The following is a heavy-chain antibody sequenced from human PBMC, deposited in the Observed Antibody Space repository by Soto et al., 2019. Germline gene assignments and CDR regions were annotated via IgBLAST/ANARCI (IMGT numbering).Heavy chain of an antibody. CDR3: AIAPVGPDWYFDL. Sequence: DVQLLESGGGLVQPGGSLRLSCAASGFTFRSYAMSWVRQAPGKGLEWVSGISGSGISTHYADSVKGRFTVSRDNSKNTLYLQMSSLRAEDTAVYNCAIAPVGPDWYFDLWGRGTLVTVSS. CDR1: GFTFRSYA. V-gene: IGHV3-23*01. CDR2: ISGSGIST. J-gene: IGHJ2*01.